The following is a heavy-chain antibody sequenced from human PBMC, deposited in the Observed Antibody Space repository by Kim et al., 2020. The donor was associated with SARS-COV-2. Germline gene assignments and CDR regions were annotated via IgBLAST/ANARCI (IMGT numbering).Heavy chain of an antibody. Sequence: GGSLRLSCAASGFTFSRYAMNWVRQAPGKGLEWVSTLSNTGATTYYADSVKGRFTISRDNAKNTLYLQMNSLRAEDTAVYYCATHHGRRYYYMDVWGQGTTVTVSS. D-gene: IGHD1-26*01. CDR3: ATHHGRRYYYMDV. V-gene: IGHV3-23*01. CDR2: LSNTGATT. J-gene: IGHJ6*03. CDR1: GFTFSRYA.